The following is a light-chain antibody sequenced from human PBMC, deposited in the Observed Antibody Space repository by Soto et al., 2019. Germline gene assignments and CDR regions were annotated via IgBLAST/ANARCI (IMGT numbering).Light chain of an antibody. V-gene: IGLV2-14*01. CDR1: SSDVGGYNY. Sequence: QSALTQPASVSGSPGQSITISCTGTSSDVGGYNYVSWFQRYPGKAPKLMIFEVSNRPSGVSNRFSGSKSGNTASLTISGLQAEDEGNYYCSSYTSSSTHVFGGGTKLTVL. J-gene: IGLJ2*01. CDR3: SSYTSSSTHV. CDR2: EVS.